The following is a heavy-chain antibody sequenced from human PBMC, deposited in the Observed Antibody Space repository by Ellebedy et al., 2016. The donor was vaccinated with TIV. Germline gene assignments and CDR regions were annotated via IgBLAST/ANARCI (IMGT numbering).Heavy chain of an antibody. V-gene: IGHV4-59*08. D-gene: IGHD5-24*01. CDR3: ARRRDAYNYYFDS. CDR2: IYYRGST. J-gene: IGHJ4*02. CDR1: DGSTSGYY. Sequence: MPSETLSLTCTVSDGSTSGYYWSWIRQPPGKGLEWIGYIYYRGSTSYNPSLPSRVTISIDTSKSQFSLRLTSATAADTAVYFCARRRDAYNYYFDSWGQGTLVTVSS.